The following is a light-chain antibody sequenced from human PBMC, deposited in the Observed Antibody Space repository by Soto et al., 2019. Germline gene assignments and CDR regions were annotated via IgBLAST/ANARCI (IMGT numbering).Light chain of an antibody. CDR2: DAF. J-gene: IGKJ1*01. V-gene: IGKV3-20*01. Sequence: EIVLTQSPGTLSLSPGESATLSCRASQSVSRTYLAWYQQKPGRAPRLLIYDAFIRATGIPDRFSGSGSGTDFTLTITRLEPEDFAVYYCQYYRQSPSWTFGQGTKVEIK. CDR1: QSVSRTY. CDR3: QYYRQSPSWT.